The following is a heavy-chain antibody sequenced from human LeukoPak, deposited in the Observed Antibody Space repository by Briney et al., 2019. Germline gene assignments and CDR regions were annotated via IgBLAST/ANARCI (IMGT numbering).Heavy chain of an antibody. V-gene: IGHV4-59*01. Sequence: KPSETLSLTCTVSGGSISSYYWSWIRQPPGKGLEWIGYIYYSGSTNYNPPLKSRVTISVDTSKNQFSLKLSSVTAADTAVYYCARVNRGSLDYWGQGTLVTVSS. CDR1: GGSISSYY. J-gene: IGHJ4*02. CDR2: IYYSGST. D-gene: IGHD1-26*01. CDR3: ARVNRGSLDY.